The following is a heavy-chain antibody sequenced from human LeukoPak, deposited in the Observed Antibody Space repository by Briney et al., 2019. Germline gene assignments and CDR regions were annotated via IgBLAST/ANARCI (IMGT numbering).Heavy chain of an antibody. CDR3: AILPATDTYYYDNSGYYRPGVH. J-gene: IGHJ4*02. CDR2: IYYTGST. D-gene: IGHD3-22*01. CDR1: GGSISSSHYY. Sequence: PSKTLSLTCTVSGGSISSSHYYWGWIRQPPGKGLEWIGSIYYTGSTYYNPSLKSRVTISVDTSKNQFSLKLRFATAADTAVYYCAILPATDTYYYDNSGYYRPGVHWGQGTLVTVSS. V-gene: IGHV4-39*07.